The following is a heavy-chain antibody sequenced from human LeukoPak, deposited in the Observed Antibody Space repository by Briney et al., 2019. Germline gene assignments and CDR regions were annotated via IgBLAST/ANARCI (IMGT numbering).Heavy chain of an antibody. CDR1: GGSISSYY. Sequence: SETLSPTCTVSGGSISSYYWSWIRQPPGKGLEWIGYIYYSGSTNYNPSLKSRVTISVDTSKNQFSLKLSSVTAADTAVYYCARAVYYDFWSGYYGWFDPWGQGTLVTVSS. V-gene: IGHV4-59*01. CDR2: IYYSGST. CDR3: ARAVYYDFWSGYYGWFDP. J-gene: IGHJ5*02. D-gene: IGHD3-3*01.